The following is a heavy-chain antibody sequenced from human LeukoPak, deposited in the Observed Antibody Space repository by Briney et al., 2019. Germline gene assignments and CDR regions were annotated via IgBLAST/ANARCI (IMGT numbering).Heavy chain of an antibody. J-gene: IGHJ4*02. V-gene: IGHV1-69*01. Sequence: ASVKVSCKASGGTFSSYAISWVRQAPGQGLEWMGGIIPIFGTANYAQKFQGRVTFTADESTSTAYMELSSLRSEDTAVYYCAREGYCSSTSCSLGYWGQGTLVTVSS. CDR2: IIPIFGTA. CDR3: AREGYCSSTSCSLGY. D-gene: IGHD2-2*01. CDR1: GGTFSSYA.